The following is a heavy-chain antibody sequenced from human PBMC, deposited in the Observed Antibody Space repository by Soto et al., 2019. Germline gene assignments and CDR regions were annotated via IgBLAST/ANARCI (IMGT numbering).Heavy chain of an antibody. CDR3: ARDPSPNTIFVA. CDR1: GGTFSSYT. V-gene: IGHV1-69*08. D-gene: IGHD3-3*01. CDR2: IIPILGIA. Sequence: QVQLVQSGAEVKKPGSSVKVSCKASGGTFSSYTISWVRQAPGQGLEWMGRIIPILGIANYAQKFQGRVTITADKSTSTAYMELSSLRSEDTAVYYCARDPSPNTIFVAWGQGTLVTVSS. J-gene: IGHJ4*02.